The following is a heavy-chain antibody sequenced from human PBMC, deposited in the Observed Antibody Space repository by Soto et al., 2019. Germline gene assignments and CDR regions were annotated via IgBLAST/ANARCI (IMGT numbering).Heavy chain of an antibody. J-gene: IGHJ6*02. CDR1: GGFFIGYY. V-gene: IGHV4-34*01. CDR2: INHSGVT. Sequence: SETLSLTCAVYGGFFIGYYWSWIRQPPGKGLEWIGEINHSGVTNYKPSLKRRVTISVDTSKNQFSLQLKSVTAADTALYYCARFSGSYYYAMDVWGQGSTVTVSS. D-gene: IGHD6-19*01. CDR3: ARFSGSYYYAMDV.